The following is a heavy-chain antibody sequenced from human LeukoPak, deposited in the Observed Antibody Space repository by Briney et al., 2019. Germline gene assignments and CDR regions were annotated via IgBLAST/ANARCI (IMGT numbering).Heavy chain of an antibody. Sequence: GGSLRLSCAASVLTGSHNYVSWVRQAPGKGLEWVSAIHTSGDTCYADSVKGRFTISRDTSKNTLYLQINSLRVEDTAVYYCIVFGDSNHWGQGTLVTVSS. CDR2: IHTSGDT. CDR1: VLTGSHNY. CDR3: IVFGDSNH. J-gene: IGHJ5*02. V-gene: IGHV3-53*01. D-gene: IGHD4-17*01.